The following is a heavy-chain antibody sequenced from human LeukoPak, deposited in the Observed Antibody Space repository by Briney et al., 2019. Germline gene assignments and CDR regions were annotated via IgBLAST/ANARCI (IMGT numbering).Heavy chain of an antibody. V-gene: IGHV3-30-3*01. D-gene: IGHD2-21*02. CDR1: GFTFSSYA. CDR3: ARDSGKAYCGGDCYSPQPNFDY. CDR2: ISYDGSNK. J-gene: IGHJ4*02. Sequence: PGGSLRLSCAASGFTFSSYAMHWVRQAPGKGLEWVAVISYDGSNKYYADSVKGRFTISRDNSKNTLYLQMNSLRAEDTAVYYCARDSGKAYCGGDCYSPQPNFDYWGQGTLVTVSS.